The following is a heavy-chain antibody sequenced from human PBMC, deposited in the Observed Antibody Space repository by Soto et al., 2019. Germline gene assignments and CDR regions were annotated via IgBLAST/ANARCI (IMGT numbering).Heavy chain of an antibody. Sequence: SETLSLTCTVSGGSISSYYWSWIRQPPGKGLEWIGYIYYSGSTNYNPSLKSRVTISVDTSKNQFSLKLSSVTAADTAVYYCAVMRDYIWGSYRPTYYFDYWGQGTLVTVSS. J-gene: IGHJ4*02. CDR2: IYYSGST. D-gene: IGHD3-16*02. CDR1: GGSISSYY. CDR3: AVMRDYIWGSYRPTYYFDY. V-gene: IGHV4-59*01.